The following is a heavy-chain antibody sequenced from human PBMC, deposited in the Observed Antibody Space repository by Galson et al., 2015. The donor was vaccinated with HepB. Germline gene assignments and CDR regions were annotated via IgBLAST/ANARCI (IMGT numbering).Heavy chain of an antibody. CDR3: ARDRGYYSDSSGYIDAFEM. V-gene: IGHV3-48*02. CDR2: ISRSGYNI. Sequence: SLRLSCAASGFTSSTYSMNWVRQAPGKGLEWVSYISRSGYNIYYRDSVKGRFTISRDNAKNSLYSQMNSLRDEHTAVYYCARDRGYYSDSSGYIDAFEMWGQGTMVIVSS. J-gene: IGHJ3*02. D-gene: IGHD3-22*01. CDR1: GFTSSTYS.